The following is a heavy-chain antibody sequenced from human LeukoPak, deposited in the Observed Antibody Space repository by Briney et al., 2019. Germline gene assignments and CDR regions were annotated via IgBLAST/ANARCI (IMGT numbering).Heavy chain of an antibody. J-gene: IGHJ4*02. D-gene: IGHD5-18*01. CDR3: AKEASRGSSFAYTPIEKPYYLDY. Sequence: PGGSLRLSCAASGFTFSSYGMHWVRQAPGKGLEWVAFIRYNGRTAYYADSVKGRFTISRDNSKNTVFLQMYSLRPEDTAAYYCAKEASRGSSFAYTPIEKPYYLDYWGQGTLVTVSS. CDR2: IRYNGRTA. CDR1: GFTFSSYG. V-gene: IGHV3-30*02.